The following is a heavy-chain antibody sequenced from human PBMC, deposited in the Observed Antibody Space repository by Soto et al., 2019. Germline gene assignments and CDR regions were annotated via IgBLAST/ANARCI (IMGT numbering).Heavy chain of an antibody. CDR2: IYYSGST. CDR1: GGSISSGGYY. CDR3: ARGVVPAATRGYYYYGMDV. J-gene: IGHJ6*02. V-gene: IGHV4-31*03. D-gene: IGHD2-2*01. Sequence: SETLSLTCTVSGGSISSGGYYWSWIRQHPGKGLEWIGYIYYSGSTYYNPSLKSRVTISVDTSKNQFSLKLSSVTAADTAVYYCARGVVPAATRGYYYYGMDVWGQGTTVTVSS.